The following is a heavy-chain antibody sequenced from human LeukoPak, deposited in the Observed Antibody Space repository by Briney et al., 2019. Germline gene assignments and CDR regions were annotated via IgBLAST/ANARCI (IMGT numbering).Heavy chain of an antibody. CDR2: ISSNGGST. CDR3: VKDGSGSYYTYYFDY. D-gene: IGHD3-10*01. CDR1: GFNFSRYA. Sequence: PGGSLRLSFSGSGFNFSRYAMHWVRQAPGKGLEYVSAISSNGGSTYYADSVKGRFTISRDNSKNTLYLQMSSLRAEDTAVYYCVKDGSGSYYTYYFDYWGQGTLVTVSS. J-gene: IGHJ4*02. V-gene: IGHV3-64D*06.